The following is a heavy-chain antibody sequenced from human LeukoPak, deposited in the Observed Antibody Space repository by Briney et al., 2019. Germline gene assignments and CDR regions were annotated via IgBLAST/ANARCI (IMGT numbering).Heavy chain of an antibody. CDR3: AKGVSASHFDY. CDR1: GYTFISYY. Sequence: GASVKVSCKASGYTFISYYMHWVRQAPGQGLEWMGIINPSGGSTTYAQKFQGRVTMTRDTSTSTVYMELSSLRSEDTAVYYCAKGVSASHFDYWGQGTLVTVSS. J-gene: IGHJ4*02. D-gene: IGHD4-11*01. CDR2: INPSGGST. V-gene: IGHV1-46*01.